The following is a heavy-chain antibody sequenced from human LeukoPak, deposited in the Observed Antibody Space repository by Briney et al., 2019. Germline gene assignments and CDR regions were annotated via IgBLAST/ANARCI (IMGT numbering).Heavy chain of an antibody. CDR2: IRYDGSNK. V-gene: IGHV3-30*02. D-gene: IGHD6-13*01. J-gene: IGHJ4*02. CDR3: ARAVSIAAAGRFNY. Sequence: GGSLRLSCAASGFTFSSYGMHWVRQAPGKGLEWVAFIRYDGSNKHYADSVKGRFTISRDNSKNTLYLQMNSLRAEYTAVYYCARAVSIAAAGRFNYWGQGTLVTVSS. CDR1: GFTFSSYG.